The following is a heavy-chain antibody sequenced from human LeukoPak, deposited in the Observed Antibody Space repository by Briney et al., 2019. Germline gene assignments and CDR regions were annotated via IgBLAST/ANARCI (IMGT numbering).Heavy chain of an antibody. J-gene: IGHJ3*02. CDR2: IYYNGNT. CDR1: GYSISSNNW. V-gene: IGHV4-28*01. Sequence: SETLSLTCAVSGYSISSNNWWAWIRQPPGKGLEWIGYIYYNGNTYYNPYNPSLTSRVTMSVDTSKNQFSLKLDSVTEIDTAMYYCARNQAVAANRGAFDIWGQGTMATVSS. D-gene: IGHD6-19*01. CDR3: ARNQAVAANRGAFDI.